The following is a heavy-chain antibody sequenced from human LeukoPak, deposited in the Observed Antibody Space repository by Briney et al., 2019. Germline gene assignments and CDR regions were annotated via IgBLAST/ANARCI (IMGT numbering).Heavy chain of an antibody. D-gene: IGHD1-1*01. CDR2: ISGNGDA. J-gene: IGHJ4*02. CDR3: GRESWISNADAVS. Sequence: WGSLRLSCSASTFSFSSNAMSWVRHAPAIGLEWFSSISGNGDAFYADFVKGRFTLSRDDSRNTVYLHLNHLTVENSALYYWGRESWISNADAVSWGPGNLVTVSS. CDR1: TFSFSSNA. V-gene: IGHV3-23*01.